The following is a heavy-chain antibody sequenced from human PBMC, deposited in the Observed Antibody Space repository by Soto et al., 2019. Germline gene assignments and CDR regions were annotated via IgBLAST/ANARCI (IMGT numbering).Heavy chain of an antibody. Sequence: SETLSLTCTVSGGSISSYYWSWIRQPPGKGLEWIGYIYYSGSTNYNPSLKSRVTISVDTSKNQFSLKLSSVTAADTAVYYCARHDSGGSYYYYYYMDGPGKATTVTVSS. CDR2: IYYSGST. CDR1: GGSISSYY. V-gene: IGHV4-59*08. J-gene: IGHJ6*03. D-gene: IGHD2-15*01. CDR3: ARHDSGGSYYYYYYMDG.